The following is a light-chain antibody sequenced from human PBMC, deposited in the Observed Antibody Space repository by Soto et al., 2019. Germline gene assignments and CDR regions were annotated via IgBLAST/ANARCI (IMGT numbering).Light chain of an antibody. J-gene: IGKJ1*01. CDR1: QGISKW. CDR2: GAS. CDR3: QQYNSYDMWS. V-gene: IGKV1-5*01. Sequence: DIQMTQSPSTLSASVGDRVTITCRASQGISKWLAWYQQKPGKAPKLLIYGASSLENGVPSRFSGSGSGTEFTLNISSPQPDDFATYFCQQYNSYDMWSFGQGTKVDLK.